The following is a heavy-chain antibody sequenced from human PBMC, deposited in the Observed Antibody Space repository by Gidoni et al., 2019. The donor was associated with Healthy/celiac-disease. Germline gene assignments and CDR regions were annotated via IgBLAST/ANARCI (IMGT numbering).Heavy chain of an antibody. CDR1: GGSISSGSYY. CDR2: IYTSGST. J-gene: IGHJ4*02. D-gene: IGHD5-18*01. Sequence: QVQLQESGPGLVKPSQTLSLTCTVSGGSISSGSYYWSWIRQPAGKGLEWIGRIYTSGSTNYNPSLKSRVTMSVDTSKNQFSLKLSSVTAADTAVYYCARDTGYNRSFDYWGQGTLVTVSS. V-gene: IGHV4-61*02. CDR3: ARDTGYNRSFDY.